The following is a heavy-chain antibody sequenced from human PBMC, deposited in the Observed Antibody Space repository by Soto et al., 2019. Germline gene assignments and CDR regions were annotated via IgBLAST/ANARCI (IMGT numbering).Heavy chain of an antibody. J-gene: IGHJ4*02. V-gene: IGHV4-59*01. CDR1: GGSISSYY. CDR2: IYYSGST. Sequence: PSETLSLTCTVSGGSISSYYWSWIRQPPGKGLEWIGYIYYSGSTNCNPALKRRVTISVDTSKKQFSLKLSSVTAPETAVYSCARGGIAAHTWVFDXWGQGTLVTVSX. D-gene: IGHD6-6*01. CDR3: ARGGIAAHTWVFDX.